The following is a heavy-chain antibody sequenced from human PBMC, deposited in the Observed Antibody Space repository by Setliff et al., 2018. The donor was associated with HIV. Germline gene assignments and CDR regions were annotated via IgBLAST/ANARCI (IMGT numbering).Heavy chain of an antibody. CDR3: ARGGSNSWSPFDY. CDR2: INSDGSST. V-gene: IGHV3-74*01. J-gene: IGHJ4*02. Sequence: GGSLRLSCAASGFTFDDYGMSWVRQAPGKGLVWVSRINSDGSSTTYADSVEGRFTISRDNAKNTLYLQMNSLRAEDTAVYYCARGGSNSWSPFDYWGQGTLVTV. CDR1: GFTFDDYG. D-gene: IGHD6-13*01.